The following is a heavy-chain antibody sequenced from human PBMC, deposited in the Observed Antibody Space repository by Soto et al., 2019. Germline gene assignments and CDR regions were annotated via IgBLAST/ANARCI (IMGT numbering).Heavy chain of an antibody. CDR2: TTYDGGIK. CDR3: AGALENPYFYYGLNV. J-gene: IGHJ6*02. V-gene: IGHV3-30*03. D-gene: IGHD1-1*01. CDR1: GFSFSSYG. Sequence: GGSLRLSCAAPGFSFSSYGMEWVRLAPGKGLEWVAATTYDGGIKHYVDSVKGRFTISRDNSKNTLYLQMNSPRVEDTATYYCAGALENPYFYYGLNVWGQGTTVTVSS.